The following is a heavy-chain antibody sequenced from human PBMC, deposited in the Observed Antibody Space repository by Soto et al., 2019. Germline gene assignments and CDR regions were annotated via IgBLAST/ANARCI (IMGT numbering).Heavy chain of an antibody. Sequence: AGGSPRLSCSASGFTFSSYAMHWVRQAPGKGLEYVSVINSNGGSTDYANSVKGRFTISRDNSKNTLYLQMGSLRAEDMAVYYCARTSGYAFDYWGRGTLVTVSS. D-gene: IGHD5-12*01. J-gene: IGHJ4*02. CDR1: GFTFSSYA. CDR3: ARTSGYAFDY. V-gene: IGHV3-64*01. CDR2: INSNGGST.